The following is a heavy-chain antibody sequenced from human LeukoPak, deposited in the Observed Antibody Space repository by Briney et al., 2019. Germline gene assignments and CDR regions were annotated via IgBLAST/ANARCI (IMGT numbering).Heavy chain of an antibody. V-gene: IGHV3-49*03. CDR3: TRSGWELPLYYYYMDV. CDR2: IRSKAYGGTT. Sequence: GGSLRLSCTASGFTFGDYAMGWFRQAPGKGLEWVGFIRSKAYGGTTEYAASVKGRFTISRDDSKSIAYLQMNSLKTEDTAVYYCTRSGWELPLYYYYMDVWGKGTTVTVSS. D-gene: IGHD2-15*01. CDR1: GFTFGDYA. J-gene: IGHJ6*03.